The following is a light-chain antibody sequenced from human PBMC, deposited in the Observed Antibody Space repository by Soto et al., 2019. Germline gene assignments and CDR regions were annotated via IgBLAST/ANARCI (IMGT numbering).Light chain of an antibody. J-gene: IGKJ1*01. Sequence: EIGMTQSPYTLSVSRLERAPLSVMASQSISNNLAWYQQQPGQTPRLLIYGASTTATGIPARFSGSGTGTEFTLTISSLQSEDFAVYYCLHYYEWPRWTFGQGTKVDIK. CDR2: GAS. CDR1: QSISNN. V-gene: IGKV3-15*01. CDR3: LHYYEWPRWT.